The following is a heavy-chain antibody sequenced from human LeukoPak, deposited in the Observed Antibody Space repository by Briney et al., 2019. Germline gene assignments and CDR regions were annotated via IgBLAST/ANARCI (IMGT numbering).Heavy chain of an antibody. V-gene: IGHV1-69*02. D-gene: IGHD3-3*01. CDR3: ARAVQNIYDFWSGYYSYDAFDI. CDR2: IIPILGIA. CDR1: GGTFSSYT. J-gene: IGHJ3*02. Sequence: GASVKVSCKASGGTFSSYTISWVRQAPGQGLEWMGRIIPILGIANYAQKFQGRVTITADKSTSTAYMELSSLRSEDTAVYYCARAVQNIYDFWSGYYSYDAFDIWGQGTMVTVSS.